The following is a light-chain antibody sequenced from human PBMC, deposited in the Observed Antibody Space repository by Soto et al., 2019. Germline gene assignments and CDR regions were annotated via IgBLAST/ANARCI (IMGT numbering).Light chain of an antibody. CDR2: LNSDGSH. CDR1: SGHSSYA. V-gene: IGLV4-69*01. Sequence: QPVLTQSPSASASLGASVKLTCTRSSGHSSYAIAWHQQQPEKGPRYLMKLNSDGSHSKGDGNPDRFSGSSSGAERYLTISSLQSEDEADYYCQTWGTGIRVFGGGTKLTVL. CDR3: QTWGTGIRV. J-gene: IGLJ2*01.